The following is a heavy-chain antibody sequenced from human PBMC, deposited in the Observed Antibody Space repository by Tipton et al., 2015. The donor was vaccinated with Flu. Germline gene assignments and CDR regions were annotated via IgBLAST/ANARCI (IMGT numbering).Heavy chain of an antibody. D-gene: IGHD4-23*01. CDR2: IYHSGST. Sequence: TLSLTCAVSGGSISSSNWWSWVRQPPGKGLEWIGEIYHSGSTNYNPSLKSRVTISVDKSKNQFSLKLSSVTAADTAVYYCARDRRARTAAGGVGWGQGTLVTVSS. J-gene: IGHJ4*02. CDR1: GGSISSSNW. V-gene: IGHV4-4*02. CDR3: ARDRRARTAAGGVG.